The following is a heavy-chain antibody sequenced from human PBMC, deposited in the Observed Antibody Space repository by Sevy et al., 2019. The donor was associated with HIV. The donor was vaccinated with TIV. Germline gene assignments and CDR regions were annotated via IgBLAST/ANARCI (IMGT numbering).Heavy chain of an antibody. CDR3: STDRGNIVVVPAEPPPDAFDI. CDR1: GFTFSNAW. V-gene: IGHV3-15*01. CDR2: IKSKTDGGTT. D-gene: IGHD2-2*01. J-gene: IGHJ3*02. Sequence: GGSLRLSCAASGFTFSNAWMSWVRQAPGKGLEWVGRIKSKTDGGTTDYAAPVKGRYTISRDDSKNTLYLQMNSLKTDDTAVYYCSTDRGNIVVVPAEPPPDAFDIWGQGTVVTVSS.